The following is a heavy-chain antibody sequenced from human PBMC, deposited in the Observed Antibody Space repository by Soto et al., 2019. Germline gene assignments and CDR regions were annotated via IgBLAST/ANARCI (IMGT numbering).Heavy chain of an antibody. Sequence: ASVKVSCKASGYTFTSYVISWVRQAPGQGLEWMGWISAYNGNTNYARKLQGRVTMTTDTSTSTAYMELRSLRSDDTAVYYCASYREQLVLYGMDVWGQGTTVTVSS. V-gene: IGHV1-18*01. CDR2: ISAYNGNT. J-gene: IGHJ6*02. CDR1: GYTFTSYV. D-gene: IGHD6-13*01. CDR3: ASYREQLVLYGMDV.